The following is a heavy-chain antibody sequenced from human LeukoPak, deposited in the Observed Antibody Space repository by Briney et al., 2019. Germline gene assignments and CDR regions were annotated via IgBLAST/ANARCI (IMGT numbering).Heavy chain of an antibody. Sequence: PGGSLRLSCAASGFTFRNNWMSWVRQAPGKGLEWVANIKPDGSEKSYVDSVKGRFTISRDNAKSSLFLQMNSLRAEDTAVYYCAQGGSRFGGWGQGILVTVSS. J-gene: IGHJ4*02. V-gene: IGHV3-7*01. CDR3: AQGGSRFGG. CDR1: GFTFRNNW. CDR2: IKPDGSEK. D-gene: IGHD3-10*01.